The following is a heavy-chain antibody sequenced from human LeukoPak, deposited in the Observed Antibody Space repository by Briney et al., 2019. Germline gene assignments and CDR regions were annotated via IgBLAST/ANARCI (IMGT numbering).Heavy chain of an antibody. CDR2: IYTSGST. CDR3: ARVSRSRFYYYYMDV. V-gene: IGHV4-4*07. CDR1: GGSISSYY. Sequence: SETLSLTCTVSGGSISSYYWSWIRQPAGKGLEWIGRIYTSGSTNYNPSLKSRVTMSVDTSKNQFSLKLSSVTAADTAVYYCARVSRSRFYYYYMDVWGKGTTVTVSS. D-gene: IGHD2-2*01. J-gene: IGHJ6*03.